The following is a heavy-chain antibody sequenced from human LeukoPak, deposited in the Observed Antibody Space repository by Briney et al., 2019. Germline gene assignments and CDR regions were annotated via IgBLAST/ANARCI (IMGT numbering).Heavy chain of an antibody. CDR3: ARGYCSSTSCLPFDY. V-gene: IGHV4-38-2*02. D-gene: IGHD2-2*01. J-gene: IGHJ4*02. CDR1: GYSISSGYY. Sequence: TSETLSLTCTVSGYSISSGYYWGWIRQPPGKGLEWIGSIYHSGSTYYNPSLKSRVTMSVDTSKNQFSLKLSSVTAADTAVYYCARGYCSSTSCLPFDYWGQGTLVTVSS. CDR2: IYHSGST.